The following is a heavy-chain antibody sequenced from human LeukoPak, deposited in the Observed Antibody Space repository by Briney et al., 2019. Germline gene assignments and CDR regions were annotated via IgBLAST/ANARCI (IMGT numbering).Heavy chain of an antibody. CDR3: ARNRDGYNPESVYFDY. Sequence: SVKVSCTASGGTFSSYANSWVRQAPGQGLEWMGGIIPIFGTANYAQKFQGRVTITADESTSTAYMELSSLRSEDTAVYYCARNRDGYNPESVYFDYWGQGTLVTVSS. J-gene: IGHJ4*02. CDR1: GGTFSSYA. CDR2: IIPIFGTA. V-gene: IGHV1-69*13. D-gene: IGHD5-24*01.